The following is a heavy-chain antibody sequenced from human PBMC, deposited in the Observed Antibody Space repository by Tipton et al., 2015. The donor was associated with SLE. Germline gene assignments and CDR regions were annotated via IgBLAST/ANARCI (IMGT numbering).Heavy chain of an antibody. J-gene: IGHJ4*02. CDR2: IWYDGSNK. V-gene: IGHV3-33*01. CDR1: GFTFSSYG. Sequence: SLRLSCAASGFTFSSYGMHWVRQAPGKGLEWVAVIWYDGSNKYYADSVKGRFTISRDNSKNTLYLQMNSLRAGDTAVYYCARAWGIAARPDYFDYWGQGTLVTVSS. CDR3: ARAWGIAARPDYFDY. D-gene: IGHD6-6*01.